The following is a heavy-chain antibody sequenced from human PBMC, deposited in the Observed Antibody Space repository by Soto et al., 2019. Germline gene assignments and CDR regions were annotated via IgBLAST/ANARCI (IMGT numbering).Heavy chain of an antibody. V-gene: IGHV1-18*04. Sequence: QVQLVQSGAEVKKPGASVKVSCKASGYTFTSYGISWMRQAPGRGIEWMGWISAYNGNTNYAQKLQGRVTMTTDTNTSTAYVKVRSLRSDEPALYYCDSDSSGSNDAFDIWGHGTMVAVCS. CDR3: DSDSSGSNDAFDI. CDR2: ISAYNGNT. CDR1: GYTFTSYG. J-gene: IGHJ3*02. D-gene: IGHD3-22*01.